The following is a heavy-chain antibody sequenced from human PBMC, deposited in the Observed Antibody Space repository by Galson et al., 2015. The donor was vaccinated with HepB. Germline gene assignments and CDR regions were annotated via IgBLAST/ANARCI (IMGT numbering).Heavy chain of an antibody. Sequence: SVKVSCKTSGYTFTGYYMHWVRQAPGQGLEWMGWINPNSGGTNYAQKFQGRVTMTRDTSISTAYMELSRLRSDDTAVYYCARAPPPSVGGIWYYYYYMDVWGKGTTVTVSS. CDR2: INPNSGGT. V-gene: IGHV1-2*02. CDR1: GYTFTGYY. J-gene: IGHJ6*03. CDR3: ARAPPPSVGGIWYYYYYMDV. D-gene: IGHD3-10*01.